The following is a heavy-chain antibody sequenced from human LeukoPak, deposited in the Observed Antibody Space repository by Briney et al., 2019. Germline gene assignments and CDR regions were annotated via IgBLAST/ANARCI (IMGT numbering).Heavy chain of an antibody. V-gene: IGHV3-21*01. J-gene: IGHJ3*02. Sequence: GGSLRLSCAASGFTFSSYWMSWVRQAPGKGLEWVSSISSSSGYIYYADSVKGRFTISRDNAKNSLYLQMNSLRAEDTAVYYCASRSRDAFDIWGQGTMVTVSS. CDR3: ASRSRDAFDI. CDR1: GFTFSSYW. CDR2: ISSSSGYI. D-gene: IGHD2/OR15-2a*01.